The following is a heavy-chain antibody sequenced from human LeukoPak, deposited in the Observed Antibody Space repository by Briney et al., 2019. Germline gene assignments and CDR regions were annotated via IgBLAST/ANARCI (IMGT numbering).Heavy chain of an antibody. CDR2: IYYSGST. CDR1: GGSISSSSYY. V-gene: IGHV4-39*07. CDR3: ARAFPSSGWYRVNWFDP. J-gene: IGHJ5*02. Sequence: PSETLSLTCTVSGGSISSSSYYWGWIRQPPGKGLEWIGSIYYSGSTYYNPSLKSRVTISVDTSKNQFSLKLSSVTAADTAVYYCARAFPSSGWYRVNWFDPWGQGTLVTVSS. D-gene: IGHD6-19*01.